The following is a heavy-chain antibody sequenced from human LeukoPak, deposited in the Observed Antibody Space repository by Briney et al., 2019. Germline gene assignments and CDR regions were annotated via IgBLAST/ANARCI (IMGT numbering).Heavy chain of an antibody. D-gene: IGHD3-9*01. CDR2: IIPILGIA. CDR1: GGTFISYA. Sequence: ASVKVSCKASGGTFISYAISWVRQAPGQGLEWMGRIIPILGIANYAQKFQGRVTITADKSTSTAYMELSSLRSEDTAVYYCAREGGYDILTGYYHLPLFGYWGQGTLVTVSS. CDR3: AREGGYDILTGYYHLPLFGY. J-gene: IGHJ4*02. V-gene: IGHV1-69*04.